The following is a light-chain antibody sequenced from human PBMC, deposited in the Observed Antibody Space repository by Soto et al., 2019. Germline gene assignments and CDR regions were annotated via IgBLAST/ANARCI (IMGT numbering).Light chain of an antibody. V-gene: IGLV2-14*03. CDR1: SSDVGGYNF. Sequence: QSALTQPASVSGSPGQSITISCTGTSSDVGGYNFVSWYQQHPGKAPRLMIFDVDNRPSGVSTHFSGSKSGNTASLTISGLQAEDEADYYCCSYSGSSTIVVFGGGTQLTVL. CDR3: CSYSGSSTIVV. J-gene: IGLJ2*01. CDR2: DVD.